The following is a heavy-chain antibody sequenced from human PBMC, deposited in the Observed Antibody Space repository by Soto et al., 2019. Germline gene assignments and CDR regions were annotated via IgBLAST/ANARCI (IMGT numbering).Heavy chain of an antibody. CDR1: GYSFTSYW. Sequence: PGESLKISCKGSGYSFTSYWIGWVRQMPGKGLEWMGVIYPADSHTRYSPSFQGQVTISADKSINTAYLQWNSLKASDTAIYYCFRGGVTSRTFDYWGQGTLVTVSS. CDR2: IYPADSHT. V-gene: IGHV5-51*01. CDR3: FRGGVTSRTFDY. D-gene: IGHD3-16*01. J-gene: IGHJ4*02.